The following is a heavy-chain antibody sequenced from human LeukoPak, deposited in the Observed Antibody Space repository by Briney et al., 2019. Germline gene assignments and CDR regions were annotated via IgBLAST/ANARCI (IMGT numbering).Heavy chain of an antibody. D-gene: IGHD1-14*01. CDR2: IYYSGTT. CDR3: ARHNPYFDY. J-gene: IGHJ4*02. Sequence: SETLSLTCTVSGGSITRGTNYWGWLRQPPGKGLEWIGSIYYSGTTYYNPSLKSRVTISVDTSKTQVSLKLTSVTATDTAVYYCARHNPYFDYWGQGTLVTVSS. CDR1: GGSITRGTNY. V-gene: IGHV4-39*01.